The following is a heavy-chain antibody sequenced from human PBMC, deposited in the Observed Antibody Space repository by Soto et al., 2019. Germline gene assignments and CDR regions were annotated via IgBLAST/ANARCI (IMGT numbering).Heavy chain of an antibody. CDR2: IIPIFGTA. CDR3: ARPNYYYGSGSYYHYYYYYGMDV. V-gene: IGHV1-69*13. Sequence: GASVKVSGKASGGTFSSYAISWVRQAPGQGLEWMGGIIPIFGTANYAQKFQGRVTITADESTSTAYMELSSLRSEDTAVYYCARPNYYYGSGSYYHYYYYYGMDVWGQGTTVTVSS. D-gene: IGHD3-10*01. J-gene: IGHJ6*02. CDR1: GGTFSSYA.